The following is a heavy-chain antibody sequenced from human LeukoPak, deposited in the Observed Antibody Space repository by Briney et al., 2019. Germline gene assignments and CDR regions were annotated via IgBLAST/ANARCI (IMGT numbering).Heavy chain of an antibody. CDR3: ARERFGYYDSQDQALDI. CDR2: INPNSGGT. J-gene: IGHJ3*02. D-gene: IGHD3-22*01. CDR1: GYTFTGYY. V-gene: IGHV1-2*02. Sequence: ASVKVSCKASGYTFTGYYMHWVRQAPGQGLEWMGWINPNSGGTNYAQKFQGRVTMTRDTSISTAYMGLSRLRSDDTAVYYCARERFGYYDSQDQALDIWGQGTMVTVSS.